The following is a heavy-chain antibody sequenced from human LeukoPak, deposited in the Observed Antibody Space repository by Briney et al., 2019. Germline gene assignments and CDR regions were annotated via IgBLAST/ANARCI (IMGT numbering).Heavy chain of an antibody. Sequence: GGSLRLSCAASGFTFSSYSMNWVRQAPGEGLEWVSSISSSSSYIYYADSVKGRFTISRDNAKNSLYLQMNSLRAEDTAVYYCASEKVANYDFWSGYYSDSAHYYYGMDVWDQGTTVTVSS. CDR3: ASEKVANYDFWSGYYSDSAHYYYGMDV. CDR1: GFTFSSYS. J-gene: IGHJ6*02. D-gene: IGHD3-3*01. CDR2: ISSSSSYI. V-gene: IGHV3-21*01.